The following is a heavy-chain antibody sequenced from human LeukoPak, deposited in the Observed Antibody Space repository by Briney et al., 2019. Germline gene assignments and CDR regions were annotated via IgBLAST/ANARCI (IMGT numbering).Heavy chain of an antibody. CDR2: VYTVDPDT. Sequence: GESLRISCKGSGYSFTNYWIGWVRQMPGKGLEYMGIVYTVDPDTKYSPSFQGQVTISVDKSIKTAYLQWTSLKASDTAMYYCARGGSGWYFDYWGHGSLVTVS. CDR1: GYSFTNYW. J-gene: IGHJ4*01. D-gene: IGHD6-19*01. V-gene: IGHV5-51*01. CDR3: ARGGSGWYFDY.